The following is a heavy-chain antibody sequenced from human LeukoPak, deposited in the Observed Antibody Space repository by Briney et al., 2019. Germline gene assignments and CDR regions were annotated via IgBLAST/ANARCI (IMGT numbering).Heavy chain of an antibody. J-gene: IGHJ6*01. CDR1: GFTLRNYW. CDR3: ARGLAVAGNCMDV. D-gene: IGHD6-19*01. Sequence: GGSLRLSCGASGFTLRNYWMRWVRQAPGKGLVWVSRINSDGTMTNYADSVKGRFTISRDNAKNTLHLQMNSLRAEDTAVYYCARGLAVAGNCMDVWGQGTTVTVSS. CDR2: INSDGTMT. V-gene: IGHV3-74*01.